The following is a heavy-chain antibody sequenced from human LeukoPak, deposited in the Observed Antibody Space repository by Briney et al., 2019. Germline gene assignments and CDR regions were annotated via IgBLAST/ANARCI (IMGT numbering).Heavy chain of an antibody. V-gene: IGHV3-23*01. Sequence: GGSLRLSCAASGFTFSSYAMSWVRQAPGKGLEWVSAISGSGGSTYYADSVKGRFTISRDNSKNTLYLQMNRLRAEDTAVYYCAKHPYYDFWSGPYYYYYGMDVWGQGTTVTVSS. CDR3: AKHPYYDFWSGPYYYYYGMDV. CDR2: ISGSGGST. CDR1: GFTFSSYA. J-gene: IGHJ6*02. D-gene: IGHD3-3*01.